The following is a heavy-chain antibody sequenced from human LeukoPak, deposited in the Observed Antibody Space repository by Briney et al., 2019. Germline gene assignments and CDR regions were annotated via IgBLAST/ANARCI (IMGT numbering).Heavy chain of an antibody. CDR2: IKQDGTEK. CDR1: GVTFSNYW. J-gene: IGHJ4*02. V-gene: IGHV3-7*03. Sequence: PEGSLRLSCEASGVTFSNYWMSWVRQAPGMGPEWLANIKQDGTEKFYMASVRGRFIISRDNAKSSLYLQMNSLRVEDTAVYYCARDCGGGAPCFDSWGQGTLVTVSS. D-gene: IGHD3-16*01. CDR3: ARDCGGGAPCFDS.